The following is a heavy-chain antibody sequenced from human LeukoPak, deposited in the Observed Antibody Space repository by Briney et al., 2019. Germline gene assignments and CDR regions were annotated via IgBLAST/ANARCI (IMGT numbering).Heavy chain of an antibody. J-gene: IGHJ4*02. V-gene: IGHV4-38-2*02. Sequence: PSETLSLTCTVSGYSISSGYYWAWIRQPPGKGLEWIGSIYHNRNTYYNPSLKSRLTISVDTSKNQFSLKLSSVTAADTAVYYCARELLWFGELSLYYFDYWGQGTLVTVSS. CDR2: IYHNRNT. CDR3: ARELLWFGELSLYYFDY. D-gene: IGHD3-10*01. CDR1: GYSISSGYY.